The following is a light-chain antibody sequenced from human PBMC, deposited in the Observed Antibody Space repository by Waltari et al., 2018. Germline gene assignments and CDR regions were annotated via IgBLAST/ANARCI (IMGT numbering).Light chain of an antibody. V-gene: IGLV2-14*01. CDR1: SSDVGGYNY. CDR3: SSYTSSSTPYV. CDR2: EVS. J-gene: IGLJ1*01. Sequence: QSALTQPASVSGSPGQSIIISCTGTSSDVGGYNYVSWYQQHPGKAPKLMIYEVSNRPSGVSNLFSGSKSGNTASLTISGLQAEDEADYYCSSYTSSSTPYVFGTGTKVTVL.